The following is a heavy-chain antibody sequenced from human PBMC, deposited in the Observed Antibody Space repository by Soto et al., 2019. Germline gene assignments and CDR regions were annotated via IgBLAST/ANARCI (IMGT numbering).Heavy chain of an antibody. CDR2: IYYSGST. J-gene: IGHJ4*02. V-gene: IGHV4-39*01. Sequence: SETLSLTCTVSGGSISSSSYYWGWIRQPPGKGLEWIGSIYYSGSTYYNPSLKSRVAISVDTSKNQFSLKLSSVTAADTAVYYCARHLRPRRDITDYSGKGTLGTVSS. CDR1: GGSISSSSYY. CDR3: ARHLRPRRDITDY. D-gene: IGHD3-10*01.